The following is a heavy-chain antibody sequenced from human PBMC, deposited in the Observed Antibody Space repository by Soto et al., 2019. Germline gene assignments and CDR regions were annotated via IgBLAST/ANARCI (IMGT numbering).Heavy chain of an antibody. CDR3: TRDFRGYGDSSYPYYFDS. D-gene: IGHD4-17*01. J-gene: IGHJ4*02. CDR1: GFSFSAYT. V-gene: IGHV3-21*01. Sequence: GGSLRLSCEASGFSFSAYTMNWVRQAPGKGLEWVSSISSSSTYIYYADSVKGRFTISRANARNSLYLQMNSLRAEDTAVYFCTRDFRGYGDSSYPYYFDSWGQGTLVTVSS. CDR2: ISSSSTYI.